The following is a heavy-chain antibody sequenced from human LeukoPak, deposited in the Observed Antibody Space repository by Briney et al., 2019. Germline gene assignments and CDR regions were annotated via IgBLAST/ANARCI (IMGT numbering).Heavy chain of an antibody. CDR1: GYTFTSYG. CDR3: ARDVVVVVAATYSSAFDI. J-gene: IGHJ3*02. Sequence: ASVKVSCKASGYTFTSYGISWVRQAPGQGLEWMGWISAYNGNTNYAQKLQGRVTMTTDTSTSTAYMELRSLRSDDTAVYYCARDVVVVVAATYSSAFDIWGQGTMVTVSS. CDR2: ISAYNGNT. D-gene: IGHD2-15*01. V-gene: IGHV1-18*01.